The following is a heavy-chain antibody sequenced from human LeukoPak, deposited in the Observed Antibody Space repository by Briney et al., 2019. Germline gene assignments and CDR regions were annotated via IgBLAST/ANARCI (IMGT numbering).Heavy chain of an antibody. CDR3: ATQAWSSSWYRDY. D-gene: IGHD6-13*01. J-gene: IGHJ4*02. CDR2: FDPEDGET. CDR1: GYTLTELS. Sequence: ASVKVSCKVSGYTLTELSMHWVRQAPGKGLEWMGGFDPEDGETIYAQKFQGRVTMTEDTSTDTAYMELSSLGSEDTAVYYCATQAWSSSWYRDYWGQGTLVTVSS. V-gene: IGHV1-24*01.